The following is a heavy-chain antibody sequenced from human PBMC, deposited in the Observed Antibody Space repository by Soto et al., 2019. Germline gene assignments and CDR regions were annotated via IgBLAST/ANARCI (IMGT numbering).Heavy chain of an antibody. CDR2: INSSSSTI. CDR3: ARGTHDPEGGMDV. J-gene: IGHJ6*02. CDR1: GFTFSSYS. Sequence: EVQLVESGGGLVQPGGSLRLSCAASGFTFSSYSMNWVRQAPGKGLEWVSYINSSSSTIYYADSVKGRFTISRDNAKNSLYLQMNSLRDEDTAVYYGARGTHDPEGGMDVWGQGTTVTVSS. V-gene: IGHV3-48*02.